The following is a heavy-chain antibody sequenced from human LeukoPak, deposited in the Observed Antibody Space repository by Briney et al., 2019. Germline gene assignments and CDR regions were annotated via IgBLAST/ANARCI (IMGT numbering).Heavy chain of an antibody. J-gene: IGHJ4*02. CDR2: IWSDGSYK. Sequence: GGSLRLSCAASGFTFSSYAMHWVRQAPGKGLEWVAVIWSDGSYKNYADSVQGRFTISRDNAKNSLYLQMNSLRAEDTAVYYCARDRFSDYWGQGTLVTVSS. V-gene: IGHV3-33*01. CDR1: GFTFSSYA. CDR3: ARDRFSDY.